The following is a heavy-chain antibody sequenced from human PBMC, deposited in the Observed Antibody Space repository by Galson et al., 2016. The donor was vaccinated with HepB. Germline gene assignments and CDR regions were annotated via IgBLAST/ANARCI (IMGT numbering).Heavy chain of an antibody. CDR2: IFRSGST. CDR1: DGSIGTRNW. J-gene: IGHJ4*02. D-gene: IGHD6-19*01. V-gene: IGHV4-4*02. Sequence: ATLSLTCVVSDGSIGTRNWWSWVRQPPGKGPEWIGEIFRSGSTSYNPSLKSRVTISVDKSKNQFSLQRSSVSAADTAVYYCASGEDSLAVAGLFQYWGQGTLVTVSS. CDR3: ASGEDSLAVAGLFQY.